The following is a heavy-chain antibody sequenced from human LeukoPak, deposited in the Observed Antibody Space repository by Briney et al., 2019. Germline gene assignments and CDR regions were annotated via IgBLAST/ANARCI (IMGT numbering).Heavy chain of an antibody. V-gene: IGHV1-2*02. CDR3: ARLAAMITSWFDP. CDR2: INPNSGGT. CDR1: GYTFTGYY. J-gene: IGHJ5*02. D-gene: IGHD5-18*01. Sequence: GASVKVSCKASGYTFTGYYMHWVRQAPGQGLEWMGWINPNSGGTNYAQKFQGRVTMTRDTSISTAYMELSSLRSEDTAVYYCARLAAMITSWFDPWGQGTLVTVSS.